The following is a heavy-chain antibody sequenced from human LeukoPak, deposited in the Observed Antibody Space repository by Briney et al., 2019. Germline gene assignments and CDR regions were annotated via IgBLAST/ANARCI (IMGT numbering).Heavy chain of an antibody. V-gene: IGHV3-11*01. CDR1: GFPLSNYY. J-gene: IGHJ4*02. Sequence: GGSLRLSCAASGFPLSNYYMSWIRQAPGKGLEWVSYIGSSGATIYYADSVKGRFTISRDNAKNSLYLQMNGLRAEDTAVYYCARPQMSSSSAAALGYWGRGTLVTVSS. CDR3: ARPQMSSSSAAALGY. D-gene: IGHD6-6*01. CDR2: IGSSGATI.